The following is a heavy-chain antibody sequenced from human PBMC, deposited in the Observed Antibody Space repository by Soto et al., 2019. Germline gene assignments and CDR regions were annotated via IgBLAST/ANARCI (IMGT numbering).Heavy chain of an antibody. D-gene: IGHD3-22*01. V-gene: IGHV2-5*02. J-gene: IGHJ4*02. CDR3: ARKCSSGYCMDY. CDR1: GFSLSTSGVG. CDR2: IYWDDDK. Sequence: QITLKESGPTLVKPTQTLTLTCTFSGFSLSTSGVGVGWIRQPPGKALEWLALIYWDDDKRYSPSLKSRLTITKDTSKNQVVLTMTNMDPVDTATYYCARKCSSGYCMDYWGQGTLVTVSS.